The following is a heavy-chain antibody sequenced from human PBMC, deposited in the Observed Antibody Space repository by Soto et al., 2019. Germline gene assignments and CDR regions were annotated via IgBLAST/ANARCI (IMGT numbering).Heavy chain of an antibody. CDR3: SRENWFQDY. J-gene: IGHJ4*02. Sequence: XGCLRLSFAASGFSFSAYYMTWVRQAPGKGLEWVASIKSDGSEQYYVDSVKGRFTISRDNAKNSLYLQMNSLRAGDTGLYYCSRENWFQDYWGQGTLVTASS. D-gene: IGHD3-10*01. V-gene: IGHV3-7*03. CDR2: IKSDGSEQ. CDR1: GFSFSAYY.